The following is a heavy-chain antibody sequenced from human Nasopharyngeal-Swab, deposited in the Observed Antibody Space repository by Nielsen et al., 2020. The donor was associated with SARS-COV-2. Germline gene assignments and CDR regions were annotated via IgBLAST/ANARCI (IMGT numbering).Heavy chain of an antibody. CDR2: IAHDASNE. Sequence: GGSLRLSCAASGFTFSSFGMHWVRQAPDKGLEWVAFIAHDASNEYYGDSVKGRFSISRDSSKNTLYLQMDSLRGEDTAVYYCARDAPVHYGAFYWGRGTLVTVSS. J-gene: IGHJ4*02. CDR3: ARDAPVHYGAFY. D-gene: IGHD4-17*01. CDR1: GFTFSSFG. V-gene: IGHV3-30*03.